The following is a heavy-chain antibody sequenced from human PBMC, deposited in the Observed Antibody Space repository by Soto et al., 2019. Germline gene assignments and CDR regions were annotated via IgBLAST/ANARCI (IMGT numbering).Heavy chain of an antibody. CDR1: GFTCSSYA. Sequence: GGSLRLSCAASGFTCSSYAMHWVRQAPGKGLEWVAVISYDGSNKYYADSVKGRFTISRDNSKNTLYLQMNSLRAEDTAVYYCARQAPYSSGRRAFDIWGQGTMVTVSS. V-gene: IGHV3-30-3*01. CDR3: ARQAPYSSGRRAFDI. D-gene: IGHD6-19*01. J-gene: IGHJ3*02. CDR2: ISYDGSNK.